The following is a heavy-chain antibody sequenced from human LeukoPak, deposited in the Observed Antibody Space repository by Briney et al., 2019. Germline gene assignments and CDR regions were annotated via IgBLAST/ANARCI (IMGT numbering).Heavy chain of an antibody. J-gene: IGHJ4*02. CDR1: GFTFSSYG. D-gene: IGHD3-22*01. V-gene: IGHV3-30*18. CDR2: ISYDGSNK. Sequence: SGGSLRLSCAASGFTFSSYGMHWVRQAPGKGLVWVAVISYDGSNKYYADSVKGRFTISRDNSKNTLYLQMNSLRAEDTAVYYCAKDLALGIVGPDYWGQGTLVTVSS. CDR3: AKDLALGIVGPDY.